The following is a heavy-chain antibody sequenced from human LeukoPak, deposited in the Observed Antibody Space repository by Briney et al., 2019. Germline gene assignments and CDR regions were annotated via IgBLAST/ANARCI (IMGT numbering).Heavy chain of an antibody. CDR3: ARHSAAAGKKAPDYYYYYMDV. CDR1: GGSISSSSYY. D-gene: IGHD6-13*01. Sequence: PETLSLTCTVSGGSISSSSYYWGWIRQPPGKGLEWIGSIYYSGSTYYNPSLKSRVTISVDTSKNQFSLKLSSVTAADTAVYYCARHSAAAGKKAPDYYYYYMDVWGKGTTVTISS. V-gene: IGHV4-39*01. J-gene: IGHJ6*03. CDR2: IYYSGST.